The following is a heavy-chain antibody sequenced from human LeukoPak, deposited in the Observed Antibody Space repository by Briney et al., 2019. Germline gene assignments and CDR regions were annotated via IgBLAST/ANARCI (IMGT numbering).Heavy chain of an antibody. V-gene: IGHV1-69*05. CDR3: ARDNRDRITIFGVVPNWFDP. J-gene: IGHJ5*02. CDR1: GGTFSSYA. CDR2: IIPIFGTA. D-gene: IGHD3-3*01. Sequence: SVKVSCKASGGTFSSYAISWARQAPGQGREWMGGIIPIFGTANYAQKFQGRVTITTDESTSTAYMELSSLSSEDTAVYYCARDNRDRITIFGVVPNWFDPWGQGTLVTVSS.